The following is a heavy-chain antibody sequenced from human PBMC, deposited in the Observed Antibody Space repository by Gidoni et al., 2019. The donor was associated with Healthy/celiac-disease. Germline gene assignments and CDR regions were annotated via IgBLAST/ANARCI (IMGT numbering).Heavy chain of an antibody. CDR2: IYYSGST. CDR1: GGSISSYY. Sequence: QVQLQESGPGLVKPSETLSLTCTVSGGSISSYYWSWIRQPPGKGLEWIGYIYYSGSTNYNPSLKSRVTISVDTSKNQFSLKLSSVTAADTAVYYCARDEPNYGPYGMDVWGQGTTVTVSS. J-gene: IGHJ6*02. V-gene: IGHV4-59*01. CDR3: ARDEPNYGPYGMDV. D-gene: IGHD4-17*01.